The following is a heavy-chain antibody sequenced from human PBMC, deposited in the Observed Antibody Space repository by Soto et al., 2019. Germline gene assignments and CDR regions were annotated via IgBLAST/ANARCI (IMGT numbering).Heavy chain of an antibody. CDR1: GYTFTNFG. Sequence: QVQLVQSGAEVKRPGASVKVSCRASGYTFTNFGVTWVRRAPGQGLEWLGWISAYTDTPNYAQKFQCRVTMTIDTYTSTVYMDLRSLTSDDTAVYSCARVRPGVEALFDHCGKGTLVTVSS. J-gene: IGHJ5*02. D-gene: IGHD2-2*01. CDR2: ISAYTDTP. V-gene: IGHV1-18*01. CDR3: ARVRPGVEALFDH.